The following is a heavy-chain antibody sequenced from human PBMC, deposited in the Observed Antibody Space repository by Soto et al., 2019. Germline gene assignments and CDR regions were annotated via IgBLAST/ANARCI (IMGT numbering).Heavy chain of an antibody. Sequence: QVQLVQSGAEVKKPGASVKVSCKASGYTFTGFFVHWVRQAPGQGLEWMGWMNPNTGGTKYAQKCQGWVTMTRDTSISTAYLELSRQKYDHTAVYYCARGEEHRDYVLGYWGQGTLVTVSS. CDR3: ARGEEHRDYVLGY. CDR2: MNPNTGGT. D-gene: IGHD3-16*01. J-gene: IGHJ4*02. V-gene: IGHV1-2*04. CDR1: GYTFTGFF.